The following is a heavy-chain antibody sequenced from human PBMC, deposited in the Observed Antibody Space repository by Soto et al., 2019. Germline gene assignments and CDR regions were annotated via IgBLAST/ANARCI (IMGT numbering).Heavy chain of an antibody. CDR1: GFTFSTYG. Sequence: ESGGGVVQPGRSLRLSCAASGFTFSTYGMHWVRQAPGKGLEWVAVISYDGDNKYYAGSVKGRFTISRDNSKNTLYLQMNSLRADDTAVYYCAKDPVVTAITYYFDYWGQGTLVTVSS. CDR3: AKDPVVTAITYYFDY. D-gene: IGHD2-21*02. V-gene: IGHV3-30*18. CDR2: ISYDGDNK. J-gene: IGHJ4*02.